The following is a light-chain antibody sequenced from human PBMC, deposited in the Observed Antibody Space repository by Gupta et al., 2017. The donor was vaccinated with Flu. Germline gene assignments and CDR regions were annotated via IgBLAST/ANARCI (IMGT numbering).Light chain of an antibody. Sequence: DIQLTPSPSSLSASVGDRVTITCRASQSISSELNWYQQKPGKAPKLLIYAASSLQSGVPSRFSGSGSGTDFTLTISSLQPEDFATYYCQQSYSTPWTFGQGTKVEIK. J-gene: IGKJ1*01. V-gene: IGKV1-39*01. CDR1: QSISSE. CDR2: AAS. CDR3: QQSYSTPWT.